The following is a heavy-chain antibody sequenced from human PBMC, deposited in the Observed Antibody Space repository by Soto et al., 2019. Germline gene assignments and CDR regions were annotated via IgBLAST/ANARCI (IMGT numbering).Heavy chain of an antibody. D-gene: IGHD3-3*01. V-gene: IGHV3-7*02. CDR2: IKQDASEK. CDR1: GITFSNYW. CDR3: ATHPPGERYFGVFDW. J-gene: IGHJ4*02. Sequence: GGSLRLSCAASGITFSNYWMSWVRQAPGKGLEWVANIKQDASEKYYVDSVRGRFTISRDNTKNSLYMQMNNLRAEDTAVYYCATHPPGERYFGVFDWWGQGTLVTVSS.